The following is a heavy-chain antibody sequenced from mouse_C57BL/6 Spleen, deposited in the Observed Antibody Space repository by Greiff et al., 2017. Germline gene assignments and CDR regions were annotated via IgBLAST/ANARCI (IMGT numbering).Heavy chain of an antibody. V-gene: IGHV7-3*01. CDR1: GFTFTGYY. CDR2: IRNKANGYTT. CDR3: ASYGSSCDWYFDV. Sequence: VQLKESGGGLVQPGGSLSLSCAASGFTFTGYYMSWVRQPPGKALEWMGFIRNKANGYTTDYSASVKGRFTISRDNSQSILYLQMNALRAEDSATYYCASYGSSCDWYFDVWGTGTTVTVSS. J-gene: IGHJ1*03. D-gene: IGHD1-1*01.